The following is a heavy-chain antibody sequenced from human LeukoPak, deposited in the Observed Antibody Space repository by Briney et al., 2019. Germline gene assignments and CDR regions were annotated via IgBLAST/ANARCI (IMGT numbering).Heavy chain of an antibody. CDR2: TSSSSSTR. CDR3: ARGIAAAGYGGAFDI. J-gene: IGHJ3*02. Sequence: GGSLRLSCATSGFTFSSYSMNWVRQAPGKGLEWVSYTSSSSSTRYYADSVKGRFTISRDNAKNSLYLQMNSLRAEDTAVYYCARGIAAAGYGGAFDIWGQGTKVTVSS. V-gene: IGHV3-48*04. D-gene: IGHD6-13*01. CDR1: GFTFSSYS.